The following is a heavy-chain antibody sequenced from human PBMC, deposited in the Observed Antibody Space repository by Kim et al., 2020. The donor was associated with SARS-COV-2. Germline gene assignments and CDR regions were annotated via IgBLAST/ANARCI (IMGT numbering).Heavy chain of an antibody. CDR1: GFTFVHYC. Sequence: GGSLRLSCVASGFTFVHYCINWVRQAPGKGLEWVARITNEGSGGYTADSAKVKFTISIANSKSTDTLQLDTLSPKAKAAYHCSCDSEDNGRNRYDP. V-gene: IGHV3-30*03. CDR3: SCDSEDNGRNRYDP. J-gene: IGHJ5*02. CDR2: ITNEGSGG. D-gene: IGHD2-8*01.